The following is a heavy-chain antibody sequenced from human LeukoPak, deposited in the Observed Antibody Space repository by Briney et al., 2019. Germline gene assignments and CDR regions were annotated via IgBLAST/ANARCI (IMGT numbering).Heavy chain of an antibody. Sequence: GGSLRLSFSASGFPLNSYWVHWGRPAPGKGLVWVSRIISDGSNTTYADSVKGRFTISRDNAKNTLYLQMSSLRAEDTAVYYCVRNSYDSSGYYDYWGQGTLVTVSS. J-gene: IGHJ4*02. CDR2: IISDGSNT. CDR1: GFPLNSYW. D-gene: IGHD3-22*01. CDR3: VRNSYDSSGYYDY. V-gene: IGHV3-74*01.